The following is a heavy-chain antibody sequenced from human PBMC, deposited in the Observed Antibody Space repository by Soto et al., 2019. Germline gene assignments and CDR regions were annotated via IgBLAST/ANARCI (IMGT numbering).Heavy chain of an antibody. V-gene: IGHV3-23*01. J-gene: IGHJ4*02. D-gene: IGHD2-2*01. CDR1: GFTFSSYA. CDR3: AKKALCCISTSCPGYYFEY. CDR2: ISGSGGST. Sequence: EVQLLESGGGLVQPGGSLRLSCAASGFTFSSYAMSWVRQAPGKGLEWVSAISGSGGSTYYADSVKGRFTISRDNYRNRLYRQVNSLGGDDTAVYYCAKKALCCISTSCPGYYFEYWGQGTLVTVSS.